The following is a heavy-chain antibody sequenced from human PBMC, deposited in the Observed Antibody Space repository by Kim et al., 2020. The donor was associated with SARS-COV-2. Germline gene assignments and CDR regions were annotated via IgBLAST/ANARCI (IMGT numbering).Heavy chain of an antibody. CDR3: AKTGYCSSTSCYLSGMDV. CDR1: GFTFSSYA. V-gene: IGHV3-23*01. D-gene: IGHD2-2*01. J-gene: IGHJ6*02. CDR2: ISGSGGST. Sequence: GGSLRLSCAASGFTFSSYAMSWVRQAPGKGLEWVSAISGSGGSTYYADSVKGRFTISRDNSKNTLYLQMNSLRAEDTAVYYCAKTGYCSSTSCYLSGMDVWGQGTTVTVSS.